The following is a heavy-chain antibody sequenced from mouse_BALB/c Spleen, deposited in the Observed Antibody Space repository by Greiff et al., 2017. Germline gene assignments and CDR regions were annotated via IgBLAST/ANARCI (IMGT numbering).Heavy chain of an antibody. CDR1: GYAFSSSW. D-gene: IGHD2-10*02. V-gene: IGHV1-82*01. CDR2: IYPGDGDT. J-gene: IGHJ4*01. Sequence: LVEPGASVKISCKASGYAFSSSWMNWVKQRPGQGLEWIGRIYPGDGDTNYNGKFKGKATLTADKSSSTAYMQLSSLTSVDSAVYFCARKGVWGAMDYWGQGTSVTVSS. CDR3: ARKGVWGAMDY.